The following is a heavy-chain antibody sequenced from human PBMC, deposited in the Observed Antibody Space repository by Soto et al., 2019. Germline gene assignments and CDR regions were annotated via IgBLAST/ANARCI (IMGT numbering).Heavy chain of an antibody. J-gene: IGHJ4*02. V-gene: IGHV4-4*02. D-gene: IGHD4-17*01. CDR2: ISHSGIT. Sequence: SETLSLTCAVSGGSISDRNWWSWVRQIPGKGLEWIGEISHSGITNSNPSLKGRVAVSLDKSKKQFSLKVTPMTAADTAVYYCARAMTTVTTFDYWGQVTLVTVSS. CDR1: GGSISDRNW. CDR3: ARAMTTVTTFDY.